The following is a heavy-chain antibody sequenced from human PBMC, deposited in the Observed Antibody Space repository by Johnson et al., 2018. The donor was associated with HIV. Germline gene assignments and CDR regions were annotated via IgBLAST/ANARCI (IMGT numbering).Heavy chain of an antibody. J-gene: IGHJ3*02. Sequence: VQLVESGGGVVQPGGSLRLSCAASGFTFSSYGMHWVRQAPGKGLEWVAFIRYDGSNKYYADSVKGRFTISRDNSKNTLYLQMNSLRVEDTAVYYCAKDLVRVVVLSPGGFDIWSQGTMVTVSS. CDR2: IRYDGSNK. D-gene: IGHD3-22*01. V-gene: IGHV3-30*02. CDR3: AKDLVRVVVLSPGGFDI. CDR1: GFTFSSYG.